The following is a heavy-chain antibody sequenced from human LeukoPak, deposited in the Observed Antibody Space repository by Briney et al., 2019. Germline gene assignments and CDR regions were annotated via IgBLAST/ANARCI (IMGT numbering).Heavy chain of an antibody. J-gene: IGHJ4*02. V-gene: IGHV3-30*02. D-gene: IGHD2-15*01. CDR3: SIIAANSFDY. CDR1: GFTFSGYG. Sequence: GGSLRLSCAASGFTFSGYGMHWVRQGPGKGLEWVAFIPYDGSNKQYADSVKGRFTISRDNSKNTLYLQMSSPRPEDTAVYFCSIIAANSFDYWGQGTLVTVSS. CDR2: IPYDGSNK.